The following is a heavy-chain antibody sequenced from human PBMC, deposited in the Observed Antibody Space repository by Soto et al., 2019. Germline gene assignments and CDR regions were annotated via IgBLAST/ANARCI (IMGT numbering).Heavy chain of an antibody. J-gene: IGHJ4*02. Sequence: SETLSLTCTVSGDSISTDYCSWIRQSPGKGLEWIGFIYYGGSTNYNPSLQSRVTISVEPPKNQFSLKLSSVTAADTAVYYCGKNWNWGSLVHWGQGTLVTVSS. CDR2: IYYGGST. V-gene: IGHV4-59*08. CDR3: GKNWNWGSLVH. D-gene: IGHD7-27*01. CDR1: GDSISTDY.